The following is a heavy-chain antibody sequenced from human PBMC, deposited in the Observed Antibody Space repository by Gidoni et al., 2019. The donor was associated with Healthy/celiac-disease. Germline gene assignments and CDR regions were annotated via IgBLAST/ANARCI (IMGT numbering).Heavy chain of an antibody. Sequence: QVQLQESGPGLVKPSETLSLTCTVPGGSISSYYWTWIRQPPGKGLEWIGYIYYSGSTNYNPSLKSRVTISVDTSKNQFSLKLSSVTAADTAVYYCARRESRTEVLLDWGQGTLVTVSS. CDR3: ARRESRTEVLLD. V-gene: IGHV4-59*08. CDR2: IYYSGST. J-gene: IGHJ4*02. D-gene: IGHD2-15*01. CDR1: GGSISSYY.